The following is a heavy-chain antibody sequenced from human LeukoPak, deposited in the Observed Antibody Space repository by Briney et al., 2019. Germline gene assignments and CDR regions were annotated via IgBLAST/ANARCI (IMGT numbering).Heavy chain of an antibody. Sequence: GRSLRLSCAASGFTFSSYGMHWVRQAPGKGLEWVAVISYDGSNKYYADSVKGRFTISRDNSKNTLYLQMNSLRAEDTAVYYCARDHLQYYYDSSGYYEDNFDYWGQGTLVTVSS. V-gene: IGHV3-30*03. D-gene: IGHD3-22*01. CDR1: GFTFSSYG. J-gene: IGHJ4*02. CDR3: ARDHLQYYYDSSGYYEDNFDY. CDR2: ISYDGSNK.